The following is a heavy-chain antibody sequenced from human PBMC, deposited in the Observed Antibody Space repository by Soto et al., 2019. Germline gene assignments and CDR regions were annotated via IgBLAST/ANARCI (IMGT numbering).Heavy chain of an antibody. V-gene: IGHV1-18*01. CDR1: GYTFTSYG. Sequence: ASVKVSCKSSGYTFTSYGISWVRQAPGQGREWMGWISAYNGNTNYAQKLQGRVTMTTDTSTSTADMELRSLRSDDTAVYYCARVLRGYDSSGYRAYYFDYWGQGTLVTVSS. D-gene: IGHD3-22*01. J-gene: IGHJ4*02. CDR3: ARVLRGYDSSGYRAYYFDY. CDR2: ISAYNGNT.